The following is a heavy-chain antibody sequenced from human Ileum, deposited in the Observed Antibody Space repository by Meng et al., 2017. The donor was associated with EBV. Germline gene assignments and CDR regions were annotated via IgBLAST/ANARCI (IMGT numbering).Heavy chain of an antibody. CDR3: ARESYSDSSGYYSLDY. Sequence: QVQLQESAPGLLKASGXLSLTCARSGGSISSSNWWSWVRQAPGKGLEWIGEIHHTESTNYNPSLKSRVTISVDKSKNQFSLKLSSVTAADTAVYYCARESYSDSSGYYSLDYWGQGPLVTVSS. CDR1: GGSISSSNW. D-gene: IGHD3-22*01. V-gene: IGHV4-4*02. J-gene: IGHJ4*02. CDR2: IHHTEST.